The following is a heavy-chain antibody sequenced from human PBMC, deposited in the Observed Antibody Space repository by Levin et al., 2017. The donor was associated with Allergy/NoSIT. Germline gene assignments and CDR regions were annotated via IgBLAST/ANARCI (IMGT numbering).Heavy chain of an antibody. D-gene: IGHD6-13*01. V-gene: IGHV7-4-1*02. Sequence: SVKVSCKASGYTFTSYAMNWVRQAPGQGLEWMGWINTNTGNPTYAQGFTGRFVFSLDTSVSTAYLQISSLKAEDTAVYYCARDGGRQVAAAYYYYMDVWGKGTTVTVSS. CDR2: INTNTGNP. CDR1: GYTFTSYA. J-gene: IGHJ6*03. CDR3: ARDGGRQVAAAYYYYMDV.